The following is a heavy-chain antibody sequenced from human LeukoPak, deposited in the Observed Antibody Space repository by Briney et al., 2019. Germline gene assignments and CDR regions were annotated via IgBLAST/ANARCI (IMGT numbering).Heavy chain of an antibody. CDR1: GFTFSSYS. CDR3: ARDPDYYDSSGYYYY. Sequence: PGGSLRLSCAASGFTFSSYSMNWVRQAPGKGLEWVSSITTISSYIYYADSVKGRFTISRDNAKNSLYLQMNSLRAEDTAVYYCARDPDYYDSSGYYYYWGQGTLVTVSS. V-gene: IGHV3-21*01. D-gene: IGHD3-22*01. CDR2: ITTISSYI. J-gene: IGHJ4*02.